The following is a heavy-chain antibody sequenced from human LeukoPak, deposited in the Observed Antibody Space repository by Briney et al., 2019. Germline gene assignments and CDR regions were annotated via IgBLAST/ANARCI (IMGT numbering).Heavy chain of an antibody. CDR2: INSDGSST. CDR1: GFTFSSYW. V-gene: IGHV3-74*01. CDR3: GRHAYGGSPPLS. Sequence: GGSLRLSCGVSGFTFSSYWMHWVRQAPGKGLVWVSRINSDGSSTNYADSVKGRFTIPRDNAKNTVYLQMNNLRAEDTALYYCGRHAYGGSPPLSWGQGALVTVSS. D-gene: IGHD3-10*01. J-gene: IGHJ4*02.